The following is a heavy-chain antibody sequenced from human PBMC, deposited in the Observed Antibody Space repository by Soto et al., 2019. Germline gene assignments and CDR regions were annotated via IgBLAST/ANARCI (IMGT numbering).Heavy chain of an antibody. V-gene: IGHV1-69*02. J-gene: IGHJ4*02. CDR1: GGTFSSYT. D-gene: IGHD2-2*01. Sequence: QVQLVQSGAEVKKPGSSVKVSCKASGGTFSSYTISWVRQAPGQGLEWMGRIIPILGIANYAQKFQGRVTITADKSTSTAYMELSSLRSEDTAVYYCASDIVVVPSRKREIWGQGTLVTVSS. CDR2: IIPILGIA. CDR3: ASDIVVVPSRKREI.